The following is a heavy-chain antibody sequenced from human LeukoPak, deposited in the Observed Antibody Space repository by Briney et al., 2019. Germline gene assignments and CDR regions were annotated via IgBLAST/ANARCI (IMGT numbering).Heavy chain of an antibody. V-gene: IGHV3-21*01. Sequence: PGGSLRLSCAASGFTFSSYSMNWVRQAPGKGLEWVSSISSSSSYIYYADSVKGRFTISRDNAKNSLYLQMNSLRAEDTAVYYCARDMPDYYGSGSVITSGDYWGQGTLVTVSS. D-gene: IGHD3-10*01. CDR2: ISSSSSYI. J-gene: IGHJ4*02. CDR1: GFTFSSYS. CDR3: ARDMPDYYGSGSVITSGDY.